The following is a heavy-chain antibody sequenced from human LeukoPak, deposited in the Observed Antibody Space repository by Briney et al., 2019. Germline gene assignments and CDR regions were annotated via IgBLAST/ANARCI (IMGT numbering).Heavy chain of an antibody. J-gene: IGHJ4*02. CDR2: IYHSGST. V-gene: IGHV4-30-2*01. Sequence: TLSLTCAVSGVSISSGGYSWSWIRQPPGQGREWIVYIYHSGSTYYNPSLNSRATISVDSSKNQFSLKLSPVTAAATAVYSCARVRWGSYLLDYGGREPWSPSPQ. D-gene: IGHD3-16*02. CDR3: ARVRWGSYLLDY. CDR1: GVSISSGGYS.